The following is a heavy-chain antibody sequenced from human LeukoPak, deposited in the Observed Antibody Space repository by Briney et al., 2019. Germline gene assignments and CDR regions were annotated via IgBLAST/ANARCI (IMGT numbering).Heavy chain of an antibody. CDR1: GGSISSDAYY. CDR3: ARTLGSGYHLYYFDY. J-gene: IGHJ4*02. D-gene: IGHD3-22*01. CDR2: IYYSGST. Sequence: SETLSLTCTVSGGSISSDAYYWSWLRQHPGKGLEWIGYIYYSGSTYYNPSLKSRVTISVDTSKNQFSLKLSSVTAADTAVYYCARTLGSGYHLYYFDYWGQGTLVTVSS. V-gene: IGHV4-31*03.